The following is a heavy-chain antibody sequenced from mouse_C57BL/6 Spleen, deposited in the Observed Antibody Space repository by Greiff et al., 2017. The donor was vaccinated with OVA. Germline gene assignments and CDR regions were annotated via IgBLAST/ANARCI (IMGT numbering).Heavy chain of an antibody. CDR2: INPGRGGT. J-gene: IGHJ1*03. CDR3: ARAPPLITTGYFDV. V-gene: IGHV1-54*01. CDR1: GYAFTNYL. Sequence: QVQLQQSGAELVRPGTSVKVSCKASGYAFTNYLIEWVKQRPGQGLEWIGVINPGRGGTNYNEKFKGKATLTADKSSSTAYMQLSSLTSEDCAVYFCARAPPLITTGYFDVWGTGTTVTVSS. D-gene: IGHD1-1*01.